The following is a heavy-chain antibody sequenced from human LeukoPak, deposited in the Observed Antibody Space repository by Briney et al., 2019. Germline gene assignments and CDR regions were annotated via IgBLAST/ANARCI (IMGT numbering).Heavy chain of an antibody. V-gene: IGHV1-69*06. Sequence: VASVKVSCKASGGTFSSYAISWVRQAPGQGLEWMGRIIPIFGTANYAQKFQGRVTITADKSTSTAYMELSSLRSEDTAVYYCARDADPLTYYYDSSGYYLDYWGQGTLVTVSS. CDR3: ARDADPLTYYYDSSGYYLDY. CDR1: GGTFSSYA. D-gene: IGHD3-22*01. CDR2: IIPIFGTA. J-gene: IGHJ4*02.